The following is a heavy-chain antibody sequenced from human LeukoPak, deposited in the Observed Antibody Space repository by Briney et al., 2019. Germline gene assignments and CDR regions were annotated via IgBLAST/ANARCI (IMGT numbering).Heavy chain of an antibody. D-gene: IGHD5-18*01. CDR1: GFTFSSYW. Sequence: AGGSLRLSCAASGFTFSSYWMSWVRQAPEKGLEWVANIKQDGSEKYYVDSVKGRFTISRDNAKNSLYLQMNSLRAEDTAVYYCAREGEGYSYGYDYWGQGTLVTVSS. J-gene: IGHJ4*02. CDR3: AREGEGYSYGYDY. V-gene: IGHV3-7*01. CDR2: IKQDGSEK.